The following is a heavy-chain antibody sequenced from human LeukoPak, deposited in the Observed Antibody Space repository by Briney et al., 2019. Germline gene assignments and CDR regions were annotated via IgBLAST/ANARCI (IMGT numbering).Heavy chain of an antibody. D-gene: IGHD4-23*01. J-gene: IGHJ4*02. CDR3: ARDRGGPYGGNSDFDY. V-gene: IGHV3-23*01. CDR2: ISGTGASS. Sequence: GGSLRLSCAASGFTFGSYAMIWVRQAPGKGLEWVSGISGTGASSYYADSVKGRFTISRDNAKNSLYLQMNSLRAEDTAVYYCARDRGGPYGGNSDFDYWGQGTLVTVSS. CDR1: GFTFGSYA.